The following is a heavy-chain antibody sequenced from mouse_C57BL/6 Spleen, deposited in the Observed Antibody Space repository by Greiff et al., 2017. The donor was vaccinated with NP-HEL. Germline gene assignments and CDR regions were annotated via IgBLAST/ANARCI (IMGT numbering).Heavy chain of an antibody. D-gene: IGHD2-14*01. V-gene: IGHV1-69*01. CDR1: GYTFTSYW. J-gene: IGHJ3*01. CDR3: ARSFYRYGAV. CDR2: IDPADSYT. Sequence: VQLQQPGAELVMPGASVKLSCKASGYTFTSYWMHWVKQRPGQGLEWIGEIDPADSYTNYNQKFKGKATLTADKSSSTAYMQLSRLTSEDSAVYYCARSFYRYGAVWGTGALVTVSA.